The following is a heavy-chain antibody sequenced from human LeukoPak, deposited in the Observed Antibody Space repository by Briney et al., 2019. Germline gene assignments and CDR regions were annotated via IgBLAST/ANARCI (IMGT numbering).Heavy chain of an antibody. CDR2: IIPIFGTA. D-gene: IGHD1-26*01. J-gene: IGHJ4*02. CDR3: ARGVGSGSYSLYYFDY. CDR1: GGTFSSYA. V-gene: IGHV1-69*13. Sequence: GASVKVSCKASGGTFSSYAISWVRRAPGQGLEWMGGIIPIFGTANYAQKFQGRVTITADESTSTAYMELSSLRSEDTAVYYCARGVGSGSYSLYYFDYWGQGTLVTVSS.